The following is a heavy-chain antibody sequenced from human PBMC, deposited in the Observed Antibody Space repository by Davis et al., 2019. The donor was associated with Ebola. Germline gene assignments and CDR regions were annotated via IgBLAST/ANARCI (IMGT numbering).Heavy chain of an antibody. D-gene: IGHD5-18*01. V-gene: IGHV3-23*01. CDR1: GFTFSSYA. CDR3: ARDPAGGWVQRNWFDP. CDR2: ISGSGGST. Sequence: GESLKISCAASGFTFSSYAMSWVRQAPGKGLEWVSAISGSGGSTYYADSVKGRFTISRDNSKNTLYLQMNSLRAEDTAVYYCARDPAGGWVQRNWFDPWGQGTLVTVSS. J-gene: IGHJ5*02.